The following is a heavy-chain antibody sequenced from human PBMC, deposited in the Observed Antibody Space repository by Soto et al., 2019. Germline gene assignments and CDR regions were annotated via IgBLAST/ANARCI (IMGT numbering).Heavy chain of an antibody. CDR3: ASRDPGTSVDY. V-gene: IGHV4-4*03. J-gene: IGHJ4*02. Sequence: PATPSLTGALSGCSLTRNNLLTWVRQPPGQGLEWIGEIYRTGSTNYTPSLKSRVTISLDKSENQFSLKVTSLTAADTAVYYCASRDPGTSVDYWGQGTLVTVSS. D-gene: IGHD1-7*01. CDR2: IYRTGST. CDR1: GCSLTRNNL.